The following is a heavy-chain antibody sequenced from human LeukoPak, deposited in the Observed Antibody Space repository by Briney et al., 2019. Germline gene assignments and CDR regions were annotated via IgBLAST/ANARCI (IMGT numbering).Heavy chain of an antibody. D-gene: IGHD5-12*01. V-gene: IGHV4-34*01. CDR3: ARYDIVATNYFDP. J-gene: IGHJ5*02. Sequence: SETLSLTCTVSGGSISSYYWTWIRQPPGKGLEWIGEVTHRGSTNYNPSLKSRLTISVDTSKNQFSLKVSSVTAADTAVYYCARYDIVATNYFDPWGQGTLVTVSS. CDR2: VTHRGST. CDR1: GGSISSYY.